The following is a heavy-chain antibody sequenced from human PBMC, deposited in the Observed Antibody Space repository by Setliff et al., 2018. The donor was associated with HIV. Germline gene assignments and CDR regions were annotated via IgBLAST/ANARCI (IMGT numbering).Heavy chain of an antibody. D-gene: IGHD3-3*01. Sequence: LRLFCAASGFTFSSYAITWVRQAPGKGLEWVSAISGSGDSTFYADSVQGRFTISRDNSKNTLYLQMNSLRAEDTAVYYCAKAQWLLSHWGFDPWGQGTLVTVSS. CDR2: ISGSGDST. CDR1: GFTFSSYA. CDR3: AKAQWLLSHWGFDP. J-gene: IGHJ5*02. V-gene: IGHV3-23*01.